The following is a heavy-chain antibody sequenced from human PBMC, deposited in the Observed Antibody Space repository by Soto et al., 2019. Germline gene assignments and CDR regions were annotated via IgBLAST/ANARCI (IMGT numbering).Heavy chain of an antibody. Sequence: PSETLSLTCAVSGGSISSGDYAWSWIRQPPGKGLEWIGYIYHSGSTYYNPSLKSRVTISVDRSKNQFSLKLSSVTAADTAVYYCASQQLGYCSGGSCSTFGMDVWGQGTTVTVSS. CDR1: GGSISSGDYA. CDR3: ASQQLGYCSGGSCSTFGMDV. J-gene: IGHJ6*02. D-gene: IGHD2-15*01. CDR2: IYHSGST. V-gene: IGHV4-30-2*01.